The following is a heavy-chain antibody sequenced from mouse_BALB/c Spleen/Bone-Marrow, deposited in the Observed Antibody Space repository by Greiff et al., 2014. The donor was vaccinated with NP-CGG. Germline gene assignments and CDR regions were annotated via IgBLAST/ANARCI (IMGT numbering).Heavy chain of an antibody. CDR3: ARRPSFYGSSYGAMDY. D-gene: IGHD1-1*01. J-gene: IGHJ4*01. Sequence: VQLQQSGPELVKPGASVKMSCKASGYTFTNYVMHWVKQKPGQGLEWIGYINPYNDGTKYNEKFKGKATLTSDKSSGTAYMEPSSLTSEDSAVYYCARRPSFYGSSYGAMDYWGQGTSVTVSS. CDR2: INPYNDGT. V-gene: IGHV1-14*01. CDR1: GYTFTNYV.